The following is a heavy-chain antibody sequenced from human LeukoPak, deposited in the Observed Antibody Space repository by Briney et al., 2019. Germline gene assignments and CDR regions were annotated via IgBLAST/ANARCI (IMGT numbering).Heavy chain of an antibody. CDR1: GGSISSYY. J-gene: IGHJ4*02. V-gene: IGHV4-59*08. D-gene: IGHD5-24*01. CDR2: IYYSGST. CDR3: ARGARAGYNLEPFDY. Sequence: PSETLSLTCTVSGGSISSYYWSWIRQPPGKGLEWIGYIYYSGSTKYNPSLKSRVPISVDTSKNQFSLKLSSVTAADTAVYYCARGARAGYNLEPFDYWGQGTLVTVSS.